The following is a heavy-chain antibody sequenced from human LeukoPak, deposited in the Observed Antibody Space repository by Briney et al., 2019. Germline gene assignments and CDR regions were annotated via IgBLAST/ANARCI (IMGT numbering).Heavy chain of an antibody. J-gene: IGHJ4*02. CDR3: ARDREMATITGGDY. CDR1: GFTFSSYW. D-gene: IGHD5-24*01. CDR2: IWYDGSNK. V-gene: IGHV3-33*08. Sequence: GGSLRLSCAASGFTFSSYWMHWVRQAPGKGLEWVAVIWYDGSNKYYADSVKGRFTISRDNSKNTLYLQMNSLRAEDTAVYYCARDREMATITGGDYWGQGTLVTVSS.